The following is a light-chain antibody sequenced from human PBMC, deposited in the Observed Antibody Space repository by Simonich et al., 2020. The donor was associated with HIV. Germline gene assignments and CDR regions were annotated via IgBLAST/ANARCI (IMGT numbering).Light chain of an antibody. V-gene: IGKV1-39*01. J-gene: IGKJ3*01. Sequence: DIQMTQSRSSLSASVGEKVTITCRARQSISSYFNWYQQKPGKAPKLLIYSASSLQSWVTSRFSGSGSGTDFTLTISSLQPEDFATYFCQQSRSTPFTFGPGTKVDIK. CDR3: QQSRSTPFT. CDR1: QSISSY. CDR2: SAS.